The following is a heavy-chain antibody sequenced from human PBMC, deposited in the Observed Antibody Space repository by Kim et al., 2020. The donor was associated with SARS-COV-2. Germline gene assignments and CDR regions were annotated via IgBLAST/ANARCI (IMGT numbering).Heavy chain of an antibody. CDR1: GGSISSSSYY. V-gene: IGHV4-39*01. Sequence: SETLSLTCTVSGGSISSSSYYWGWIRQPPGKGLEWIGSIYYSGSTYYNPSLKSRVTISVDTSKNQFSLKLSSVTAADTAVYYCARQDFLRGDFDYWGQGTLVTVSS. J-gene: IGHJ4*02. CDR3: ARQDFLRGDFDY. CDR2: IYYSGST.